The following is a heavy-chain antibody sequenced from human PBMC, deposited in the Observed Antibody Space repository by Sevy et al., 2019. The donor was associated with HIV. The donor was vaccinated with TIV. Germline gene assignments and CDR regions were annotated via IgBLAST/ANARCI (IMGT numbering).Heavy chain of an antibody. CDR1: GFTFSSYG. Sequence: GASLRLSCAASGFTFSSYGMHWVRQAPGKGLEWVAVISYDGSNKYYADSVKGRFTISRDNSKNTLYLQMNSLRAEDTAVYYCAKVGEQWLVREAFDYWGQGTLVTVSS. J-gene: IGHJ4*02. CDR2: ISYDGSNK. V-gene: IGHV3-30*18. CDR3: AKVGEQWLVREAFDY. D-gene: IGHD6-19*01.